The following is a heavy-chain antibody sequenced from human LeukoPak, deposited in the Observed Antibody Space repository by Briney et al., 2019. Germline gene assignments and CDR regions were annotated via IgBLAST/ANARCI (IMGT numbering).Heavy chain of an antibody. CDR3: ARDYYDGSGSYYGMDV. D-gene: IGHD3-10*01. J-gene: IGHJ6*02. Sequence: GGSLRLSCAASGFTFSDYYMSWIRQAPGKGLEWVSYISSSGSTIYYADSVKGRFTISRDNSKNTLYLQMNSLRAEDTAVYYCARDYYDGSGSYYGMDVWGQGTTVTVSS. CDR2: ISSSGSTI. CDR1: GFTFSDYY. V-gene: IGHV3-11*04.